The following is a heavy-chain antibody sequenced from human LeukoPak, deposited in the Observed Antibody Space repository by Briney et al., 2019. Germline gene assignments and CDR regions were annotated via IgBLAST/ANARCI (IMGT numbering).Heavy chain of an antibody. CDR3: ARAHSSGWPHMFDP. D-gene: IGHD6-19*01. CDR2: IYYSGST. J-gene: IGHJ5*02. CDR1: GGSISTYS. Sequence: NPSETLSLTCTVSGGSISTYSWTWIRQPPGKGLEWIGNIYYSGSTNYNPSLKSRVTISIDTSKNQFSLKVSSVTAADTAAYYCARAHSSGWPHMFDPWGQGTLVTVPS. V-gene: IGHV4-59*01.